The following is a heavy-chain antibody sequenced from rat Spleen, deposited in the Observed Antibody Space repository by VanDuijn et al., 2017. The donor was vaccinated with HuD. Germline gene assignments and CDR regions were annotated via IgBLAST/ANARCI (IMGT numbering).Heavy chain of an antibody. CDR1: GFSLTSYT. V-gene: IGHV5-19*01. J-gene: IGHJ3*01. D-gene: IGHD2-7*01. CDR2: VSPTGGST. CDR3: TAHGNRISRFAY. Sequence: VQLKESGPGLVQPSQTLSLTCTVSGFSLTSYTVSWVRQPPGKGPEWVASVSPTGGSTYYRDSVKGRFTFSRDNAKSTLYLQMDSLRSEATATYYCTAHGNRISRFAYWGQGTLVTVSS.